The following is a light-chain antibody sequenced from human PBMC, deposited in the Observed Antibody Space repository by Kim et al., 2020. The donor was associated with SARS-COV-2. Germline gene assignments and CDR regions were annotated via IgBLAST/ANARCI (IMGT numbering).Light chain of an antibody. V-gene: IGKV3-20*01. J-gene: IGKJ1*01. CDR1: QSISSSY. CDR2: GES. CDR3: QQYVSSPRT. Sequence: PGKRATPSGRANQSISSSYLAWYQQKPGQAPRLLIYGESSRATGNPDRFSGSGSGTDFTLTISRLEPEDFAVYYCQQYVSSPRTFGQGTKVDIK.